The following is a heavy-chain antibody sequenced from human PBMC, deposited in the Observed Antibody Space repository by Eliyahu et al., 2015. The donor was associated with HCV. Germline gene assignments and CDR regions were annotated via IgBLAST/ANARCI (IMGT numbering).Heavy chain of an antibody. CDR3: ARMARPGYYYGMDV. J-gene: IGHJ6*02. D-gene: IGHD5-24*01. V-gene: IGHV4-39*07. Sequence: QLQESGPGLVKPSEFLSLKCSVSDDSIKTNRFYWIWIRQPPGKGLEWIGRVSQTGETNYNSSLKSRVSMSVDPSKNQFSLTLTSVTVADTAVYYCARMARPGYYYGMDVWGQGTTVTVSS. CDR2: VSQTGET. CDR1: DDSIKTNRFY.